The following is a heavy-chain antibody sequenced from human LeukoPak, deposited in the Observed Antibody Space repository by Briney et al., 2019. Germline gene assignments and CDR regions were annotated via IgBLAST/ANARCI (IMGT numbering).Heavy chain of an antibody. D-gene: IGHD6-13*01. CDR2: IYYSGST. CDR1: GFTFSDYY. CDR3: ARGRGSSWYYFDY. Sequence: GSLRLSCAASGFTFSDYYMSWIRQAPGKGLEWIGYIYYSGSTNYNPSLKGRVTMSVDTSKNQFSLQLSSVTAADTAVYYCARGRGSSWYYFDYWGQGTLVTVSS. J-gene: IGHJ4*02. V-gene: IGHV4-59*12.